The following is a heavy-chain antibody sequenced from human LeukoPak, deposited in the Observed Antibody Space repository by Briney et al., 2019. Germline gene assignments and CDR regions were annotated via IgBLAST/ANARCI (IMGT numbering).Heavy chain of an antibody. CDR1: GFTFDDYA. J-gene: IGHJ3*02. CDR2: ISWNSYNI. Sequence: GGSLRLSCAASGFTFDDYAMHWVRQTPGKGLEWVSSISWNSYNIAYADSVKGRLTISRDNAKNSLYLQMNSLRAEDMALYYCAKLRVAGSNLDALDIWGQGTLVTVSS. V-gene: IGHV3-9*03. CDR3: AKLRVAGSNLDALDI. D-gene: IGHD6-19*01.